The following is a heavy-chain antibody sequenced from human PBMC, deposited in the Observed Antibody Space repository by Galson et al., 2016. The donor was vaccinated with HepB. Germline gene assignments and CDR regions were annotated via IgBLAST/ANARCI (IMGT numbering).Heavy chain of an antibody. J-gene: IGHJ3*02. CDR3: ANIGAFNI. Sequence: SLRLSCAASGFTVSYNYITWVRQPPGKGLEWVSLIYSAGKTYYADSVEGRFTISRDHSKNTVYLQMNSLRADDTAMYYCANIGAFNIWGQGTMVTVSS. V-gene: IGHV3-53*01. CDR2: IYSAGKT. CDR1: GFTVSYNY.